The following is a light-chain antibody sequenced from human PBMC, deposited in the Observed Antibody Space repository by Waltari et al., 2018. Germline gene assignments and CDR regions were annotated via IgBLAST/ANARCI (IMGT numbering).Light chain of an antibody. J-gene: IGLJ2*01. CDR2: EGT. Sequence: QSALTQPASVSGSPGQSITISCTGTSSDVGNYNLVSWYQHHPGKAPKLMIYEGTKRPSVVSNRFSGSKSGNTASLTISGLQAEDEADYYCCSYAGSSTLVFGGGTKLTVL. CDR1: SSDVGNYNL. V-gene: IGLV2-23*01. CDR3: CSYAGSSTLV.